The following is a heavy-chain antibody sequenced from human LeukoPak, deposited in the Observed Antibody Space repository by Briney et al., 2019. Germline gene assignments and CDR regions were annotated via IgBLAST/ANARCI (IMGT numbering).Heavy chain of an antibody. V-gene: IGHV4-59*01. D-gene: IGHD1-26*01. CDR3: ARVGGTNYYYYGMDV. J-gene: IGHJ6*02. Sequence: SETLSLTCTVSGGSISNYYWSWIRQPPGKGLEWIGYIYYSGSTNYNPSLKSRVTISVDTSKNQFSLKLSSMTAADTAVYYCARVGGTNYYYYGMDVWGQGTTVTVSS. CDR1: GGSISNYY. CDR2: IYYSGST.